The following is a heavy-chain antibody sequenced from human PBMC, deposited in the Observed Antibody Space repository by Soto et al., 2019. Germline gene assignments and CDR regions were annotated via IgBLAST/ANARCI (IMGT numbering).Heavy chain of an antibody. J-gene: IGHJ4*02. D-gene: IGHD6-6*01. CDR1: GFTFSSYA. V-gene: IGHV3-23*01. Sequence: GGSLRLTCATSGFTFSSYAMSWVRQDPGKGLEWVSAISGSGGSTYYADSVKGPFTISSDNSKNTLYLQMKSLRAEDTAVYYCAKDRPPYRSSSQYFAYLGQGTLVTVSS. CDR2: ISGSGGST. CDR3: AKDRPPYRSSSQYFAY.